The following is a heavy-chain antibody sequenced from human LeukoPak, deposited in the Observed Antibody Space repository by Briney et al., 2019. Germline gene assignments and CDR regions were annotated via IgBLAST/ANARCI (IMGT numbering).Heavy chain of an antibody. CDR3: ARFERYSSSWYPRVGMDV. J-gene: IGHJ6*02. CDR1: GYTFTSYD. CDR2: MNPNSGNT. D-gene: IGHD6-13*01. V-gene: IGHV1-8*01. Sequence: ASVKVSCKASGYTFTSYDINWVRQATGQGLEWMGWMNPNSGNTGYAQKFQGRVTMTRNTSISTAYMELSSLRSEDTAVYYCARFERYSSSWYPRVGMDVWGQGTTVTVSS.